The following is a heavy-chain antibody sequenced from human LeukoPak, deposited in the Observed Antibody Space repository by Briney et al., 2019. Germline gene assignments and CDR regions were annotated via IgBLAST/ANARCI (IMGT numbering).Heavy chain of an antibody. CDR1: GGSISSYY. D-gene: IGHD3-3*01. CDR2: IYYSGST. Sequence: SETLSLTCTVSGGSISSYYWSWIREPPGKGLEWIGYIYYSGSTNYNPSLKSRVTISVDTSKNQFSLKLSSVTAADTAVYYCARASGYPPYFDSWGQGTLVTVSS. CDR3: ARASGYPPYFDS. V-gene: IGHV4-59*01. J-gene: IGHJ4*02.